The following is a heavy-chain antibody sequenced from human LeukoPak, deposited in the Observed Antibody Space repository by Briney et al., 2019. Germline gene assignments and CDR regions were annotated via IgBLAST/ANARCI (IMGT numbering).Heavy chain of an antibody. CDR1: GGSFSGYY. CDR3: ARIYLGAFDI. D-gene: IGHD3-16*01. J-gene: IGHJ3*02. CDR2: INHSGST. V-gene: IGHV4-34*01. Sequence: PSETLSLTCAVYGGSFSGYYWSWIRQPPGKGLEWIGEINHSGSTNYNPSLKSRVTISVDTSKSQFSLKLSSVTAADTAVYYCARIYLGAFDIWGQGTMVTVSS.